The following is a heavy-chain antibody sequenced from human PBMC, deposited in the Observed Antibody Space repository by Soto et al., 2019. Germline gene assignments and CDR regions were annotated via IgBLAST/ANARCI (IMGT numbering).Heavy chain of an antibody. D-gene: IGHD6-13*01. Sequence: SETLSLTCTVSGGSISSSSYYWGWIRQPPGKGLEWIGSIYYSGSTYYNPSLKSRVTISVDTSKNQFSLKLSSVTAADTAVYYCARHAGAAAAGTGPHFDYWGQGTLVTVSS. J-gene: IGHJ4*02. CDR1: GGSISSSSYY. V-gene: IGHV4-39*01. CDR2: IYYSGST. CDR3: ARHAGAAAAGTGPHFDY.